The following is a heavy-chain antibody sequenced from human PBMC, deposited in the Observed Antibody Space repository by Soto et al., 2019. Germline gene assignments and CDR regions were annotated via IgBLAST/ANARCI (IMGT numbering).Heavy chain of an antibody. V-gene: IGHV3-9*01. J-gene: IGHJ3*02. CDR1: GFTFDDYA. CDR3: AKDIVPSVGAISWDAFDI. CDR2: ISWNSGSI. D-gene: IGHD1-26*01. Sequence: GGSLRLSCAASGFTFDDYAMNWVRQAPGKGLEWVSGISWNSGSIGYADSVKGRFTISRDNAKNSLLLQMNSLRAEDAAVYYCAKDIVPSVGAISWDAFDIWGQGTMVTVSS.